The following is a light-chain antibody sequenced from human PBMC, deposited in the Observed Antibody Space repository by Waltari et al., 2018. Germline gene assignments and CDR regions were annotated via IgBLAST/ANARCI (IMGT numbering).Light chain of an antibody. V-gene: IGKV3-20*01. Sequence: EIVLTQSPGTLSLSPGETATLSCRASQSVKSEDVTWYQQKPGEAPRLLVYGASSRATGIPDMFSGRGSGTDFTLTIRRLEPEDFAVFYCLQWGASQWTFGQGTRVEVK. CDR2: GAS. CDR1: QSVKSED. J-gene: IGKJ1*01. CDR3: LQWGASQWT.